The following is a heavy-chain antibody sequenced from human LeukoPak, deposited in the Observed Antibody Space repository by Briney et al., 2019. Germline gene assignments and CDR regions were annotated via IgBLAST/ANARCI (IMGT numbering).Heavy chain of an antibody. J-gene: IGHJ4*02. CDR1: GGSISSYY. CDR2: IYYSGST. D-gene: IGHD2/OR15-2a*01. Sequence: SETLSLTCTVSGGSISSYYWSWIRQPPGKGLDWIGYIYYSGSTNYNPSLKSRVTISVDTSKHQFSLKLNSVTTADTAVYYCARHYGIFTGVFDYWGQGTLVTVSS. CDR3: ARHYGIFTGVFDY. V-gene: IGHV4-59*08.